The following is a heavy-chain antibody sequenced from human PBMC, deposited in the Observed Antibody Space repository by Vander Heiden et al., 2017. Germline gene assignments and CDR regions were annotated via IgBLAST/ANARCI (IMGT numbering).Heavy chain of an antibody. D-gene: IGHD6-13*01. CDR2: INTNRGGT. CDR1: GYTFTGYY. CDR3: ASSSSWAGL. Sequence: QVQLVQSGAEVKKPGASVKVSCKASGYTFTGYYMHWVRQAPGQGLEWMGWINTNRGGTNDAQKFQGRVTMTRDTSSSTAYMEMRRMRSDDTAVYDCASSSSWAGLWGQGTLVTVSS. J-gene: IGHJ4*02. V-gene: IGHV1-2*02.